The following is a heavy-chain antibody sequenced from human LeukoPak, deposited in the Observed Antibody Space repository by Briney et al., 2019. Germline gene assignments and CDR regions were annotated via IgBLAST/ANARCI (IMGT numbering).Heavy chain of an antibody. CDR3: ARDTYGTSLDAFDV. J-gene: IGHJ3*01. CDR1: GFSFSSYS. Sequence: GGSLRLSCAASGFSFSSYSINWVRQAPGKGLEWVSSISGTSTYIYYGDSVKGRFTVSRDNAKDSPFLQMNSMRAEDTAIYYCARDTYGTSLDAFDVWGQGTVVTVSS. D-gene: IGHD2-2*01. V-gene: IGHV3-21*01. CDR2: ISGTSTYI.